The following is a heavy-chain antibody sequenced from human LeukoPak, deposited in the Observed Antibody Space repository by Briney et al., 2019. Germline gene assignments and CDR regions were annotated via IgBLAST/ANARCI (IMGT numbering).Heavy chain of an antibody. V-gene: IGHV3-15*01. CDR2: IKSKTDGGTT. D-gene: IGHD3-22*01. Sequence: GGSLRLSCAASGFTFSSAWMSWVRQAPGKGLEWVGRIKSKTDGGTTDYAAPVKGRFTISRDDSKNTLYLQMNSLKTEDTAVYYCTRIFYYETGGYYPDHWGQGTLVTVSS. CDR3: TRIFYYETGGYYPDH. CDR1: GFTFSSAW. J-gene: IGHJ4*02.